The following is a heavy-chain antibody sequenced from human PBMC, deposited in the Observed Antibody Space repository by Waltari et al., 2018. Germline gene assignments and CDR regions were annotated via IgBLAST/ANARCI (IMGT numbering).Heavy chain of an antibody. CDR1: GGTFSSWA. Sequence: QVQLVQSGAEVRKPGSSVRISCKPSGGTFSSWAFSWVRQAPGKGLEWVGSVIPVVGTSRSAQRFQCRVSITADKSTTTIHMELNSLTSDDAAVYYCAKESGGYDHPYFDQWGQGTLVTVSS. CDR2: VIPVVGTS. J-gene: IGHJ4*02. D-gene: IGHD5-12*01. CDR3: AKESGGYDHPYFDQ. V-gene: IGHV1-69*04.